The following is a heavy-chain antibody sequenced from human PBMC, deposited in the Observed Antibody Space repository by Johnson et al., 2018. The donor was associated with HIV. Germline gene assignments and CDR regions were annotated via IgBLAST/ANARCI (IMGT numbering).Heavy chain of an antibody. D-gene: IGHD3-3*01. CDR3: ARAYYTFWSGYDAFDI. CDR2: INWNGGSI. Sequence: VHLVESGGGVVRPGGSLRLSCAASGFTFDDYGMSWVRQAPGKGLEWVSGINWNGGSIGYADSVKGRFTISRDNSRNTLYLQMNSLRAEDTAVYYCARAYYTFWSGYDAFDIWGQGTMVTVSS. V-gene: IGHV3-20*04. CDR1: GFTFDDYG. J-gene: IGHJ3*02.